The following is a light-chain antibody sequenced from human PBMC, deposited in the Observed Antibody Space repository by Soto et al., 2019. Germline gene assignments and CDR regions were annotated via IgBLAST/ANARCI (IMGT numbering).Light chain of an antibody. CDR1: SSDIGGYNY. CDR2: DVS. V-gene: IGLV2-14*01. CDR3: SSYTGSSTLYV. J-gene: IGLJ1*01. Sequence: QSALTQPASVSGSPGQSITISCTGTSSDIGGYNYVSWYQQHPGKAPELIIYDVSDRPSGVSNRFSGSKSGNTASLTISGLQAEDEADYYCSSYTGSSTLYVFGTGTKLTVL.